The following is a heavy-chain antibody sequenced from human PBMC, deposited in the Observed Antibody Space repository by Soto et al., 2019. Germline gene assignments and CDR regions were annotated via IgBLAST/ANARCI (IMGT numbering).Heavy chain of an antibody. CDR3: AKSPGGTGFFQMDV. J-gene: IGHJ6*02. CDR1: GFTFSTSG. D-gene: IGHD3-9*01. CDR2: ISDDGSNK. Sequence: QVQLVESGGGEVQPGRPLRLSCEASGFTFSTSGMHWVRQAPGQGLEWVAIISDDGSNKYYADSVKGRFTISRDNSKTTLYLEMTSLRPDDTAVYYCAKSPGGTGFFQMDVWGQGTAVTVSS. V-gene: IGHV3-30*18.